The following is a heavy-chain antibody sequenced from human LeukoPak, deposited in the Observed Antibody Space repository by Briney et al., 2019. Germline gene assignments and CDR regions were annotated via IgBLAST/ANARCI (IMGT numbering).Heavy chain of an antibody. J-gene: IGHJ6*03. CDR1: GGSISCYY. Sequence: SETLSLTCTVSGGSISCYYWRGTRQPAGEGLEWIGRIYTSGSTNYNPSLKSRVTISVDKSKNQFSLKLSSVTAADTAVYYCARGAADSSRYYYYYYMDVWGKGTTVTVSS. CDR2: IYTSGST. V-gene: IGHV4-4*07. D-gene: IGHD3-22*01. CDR3: ARGAADSSRYYYYYYMDV.